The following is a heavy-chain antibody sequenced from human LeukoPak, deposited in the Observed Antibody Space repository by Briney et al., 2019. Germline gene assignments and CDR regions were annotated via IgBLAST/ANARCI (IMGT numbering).Heavy chain of an antibody. CDR3: ANGAVVVAATRNYFDY. V-gene: IGHV3-23*01. CDR1: GFTFSSYA. Sequence: PGGSLRLSCAASGFTFSSYAMSWVRQAPGKGLEWVSAISGSGGSTYYADSVKGRFTISRDNSKNTLYLQMNSLRAEDTAVYYCANGAVVVAATRNYFDYWGQGTLVTVSS. D-gene: IGHD2-15*01. CDR2: ISGSGGST. J-gene: IGHJ4*02.